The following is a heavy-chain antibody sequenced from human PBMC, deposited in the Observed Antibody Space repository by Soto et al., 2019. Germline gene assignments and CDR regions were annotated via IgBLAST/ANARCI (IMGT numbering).Heavy chain of an antibody. Sequence: SETLSLTCAVYGGSFSGYYWSWIRQPPGKGLEWIGEINHSGSTNYNPSLKSRVTISVDTSKNQFSLKLSSVTAADTAVHYCARGVCTNGVCYGYNGNWFDPWGQGTLVTVSS. CDR2: INHSGST. D-gene: IGHD2-8*01. CDR3: ARGVCTNGVCYGYNGNWFDP. J-gene: IGHJ5*02. CDR1: GGSFSGYY. V-gene: IGHV4-34*01.